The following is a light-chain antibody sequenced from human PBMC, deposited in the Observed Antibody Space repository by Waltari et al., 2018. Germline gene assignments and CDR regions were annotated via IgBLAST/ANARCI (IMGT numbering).Light chain of an antibody. CDR3: SSYTSSGTVI. Sequence: QSALTQPASLSASPGQSIPISCPGTCIDVDSYFFFSWYQQHAGKGPKLMIFDVSNRPSGVYNRFSGSKSGNTASLTISGLQAEDEADYYCSSYTSSGTVIFGGGTKLTVL. CDR1: CIDVDSYFF. V-gene: IGLV2-14*03. J-gene: IGLJ2*01. CDR2: DVS.